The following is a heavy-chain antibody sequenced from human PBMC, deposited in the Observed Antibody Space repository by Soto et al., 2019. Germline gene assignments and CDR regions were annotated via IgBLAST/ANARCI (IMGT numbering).Heavy chain of an antibody. D-gene: IGHD5-18*01. J-gene: IGHJ4*02. CDR1: GFLVNSAY. CDR2: INSDGST. CDR3: ARSGYGFAWGY. Sequence: EVQLVESGGGLIPPGGSLRLSCAASGFLVNSAYMTWVRQAPGKGLEWLSMINSDGSTLYAESVKGRFTISRDNSTNRLEFHMKSLRAEDTAMCYCARSGYGFAWGYWGQGTLVIVSS. V-gene: IGHV3-53*01.